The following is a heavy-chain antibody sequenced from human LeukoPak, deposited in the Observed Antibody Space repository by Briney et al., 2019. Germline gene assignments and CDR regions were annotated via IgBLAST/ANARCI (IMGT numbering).Heavy chain of an antibody. D-gene: IGHD4-17*01. CDR3: ARVFFSAVTTSYWYFDL. V-gene: IGHV4-39*01. CDR2: IYYSGST. Sequence: SETLSLTCTVSGGSISSSSYYWGWIRQPPGKGLEWIGSIYYSGSTYYNPSLKSRVTISVDTSKNQFSLKLSSVTAADTAVYYCARVFFSAVTTSYWYFDLWGRGTLVTVSS. J-gene: IGHJ2*01. CDR1: GGSISSSSYY.